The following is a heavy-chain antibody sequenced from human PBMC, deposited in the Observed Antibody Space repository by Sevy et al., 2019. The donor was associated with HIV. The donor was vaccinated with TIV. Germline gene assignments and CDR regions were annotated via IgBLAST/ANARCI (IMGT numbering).Heavy chain of an antibody. V-gene: IGHV3-23*01. J-gene: IGHJ4*02. CDR3: AREGCTKPHDY. Sequence: GESLKISCAASGFTFSKYSMSWVRQPPGKGLEWVSALSLGCGEINYADSVKGRFTISRDNSKSWVYLQMNNLRPEDTAVYYCAREGCTKPHDYWGQGTLVTVSS. D-gene: IGHD2-8*01. CDR1: GFTFSKYS. CDR2: LSLGCGEI.